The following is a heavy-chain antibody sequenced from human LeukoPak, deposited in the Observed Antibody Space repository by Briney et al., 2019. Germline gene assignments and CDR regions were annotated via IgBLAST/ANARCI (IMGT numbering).Heavy chain of an antibody. CDR2: INHSGST. D-gene: IGHD1-1*01. J-gene: IGHJ5*02. CDR3: ARGRGATTGPWFDP. V-gene: IGHV4-38-2*02. CDR1: DYSISSGYF. Sequence: SETLSLTCTVSDYSISSGYFWTWIRQPPGKGLEWIGEINHSGSTNYNPSLKSRVTISVDTSKNQFSLKLSSVTAADTAVYYCARGRGATTGPWFDPWGQGTLVTVSS.